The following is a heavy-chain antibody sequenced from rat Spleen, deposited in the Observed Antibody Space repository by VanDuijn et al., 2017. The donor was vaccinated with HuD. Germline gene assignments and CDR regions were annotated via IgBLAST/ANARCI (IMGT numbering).Heavy chain of an antibody. V-gene: IGHV5-31*01. Sequence: EVQLVESGGGLVQPGRSLKLSCVASGFTFNNYWMTWIRLAPGKGLEWVATITHNDGSTYYPDSVKGRFTISRDNAKSTLYLQMDSLRSEDTATYYCARNTMGIRYFDFWGPGTMVTVSS. CDR1: GFTFNNYW. CDR3: ARNTMGIRYFDF. J-gene: IGHJ1*01. D-gene: IGHD1-7*01. CDR2: ITHNDGST.